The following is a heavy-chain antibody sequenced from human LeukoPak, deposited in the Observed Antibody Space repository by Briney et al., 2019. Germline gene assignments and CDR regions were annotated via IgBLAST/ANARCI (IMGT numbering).Heavy chain of an antibody. CDR3: AILRVGATTYYFDY. D-gene: IGHD1-26*01. CDR2: ISGSGGST. J-gene: IGHJ4*02. V-gene: IGHV3-23*01. Sequence: GGSLRLSCAASGFTFSSYAMSWVRQAPGKGLEWVSAISGSGGSTYYADSVKGRFTISRDNSKNTLYLQMNSLRAEDTAVYHCAILRVGATTYYFDYWGQGTLVTVSS. CDR1: GFTFSSYA.